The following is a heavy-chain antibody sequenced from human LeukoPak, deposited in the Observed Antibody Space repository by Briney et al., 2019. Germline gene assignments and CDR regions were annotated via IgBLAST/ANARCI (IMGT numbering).Heavy chain of an antibody. CDR3: ARVRKRIAVAGYFDY. J-gene: IGHJ4*02. V-gene: IGHV3-11*01. D-gene: IGHD6-19*01. CDR1: GFTFSDYY. Sequence: GGSLRLSCAASGFTFSDYYMSWIRQAPGKGLEWVSYISSSGSTIYYADSVKGRFTISRDNAKNSLYLQMNSLRAEDTAVYYCARVRKRIAVAGYFDYWGQGTLVTVSS. CDR2: ISSSGSTI.